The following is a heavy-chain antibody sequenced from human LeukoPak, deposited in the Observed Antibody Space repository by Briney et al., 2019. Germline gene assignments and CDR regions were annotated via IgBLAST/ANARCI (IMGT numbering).Heavy chain of an antibody. CDR2: IYYSGST. D-gene: IGHD2-15*01. V-gene: IGHV4-31*03. CDR1: GGSISSGGYY. CDR3: ARSGSGYDYGMDV. Sequence: SETLSLTCTVSGGSISSGGYYWSWIRQHPGKGLEWIGYIYYSGSTYYNPSLKSRVTISVDTSKNQFSLKLSSVTAADMAVYYCARSGSGYDYGMDVWGQGTTVTVSS. J-gene: IGHJ6*02.